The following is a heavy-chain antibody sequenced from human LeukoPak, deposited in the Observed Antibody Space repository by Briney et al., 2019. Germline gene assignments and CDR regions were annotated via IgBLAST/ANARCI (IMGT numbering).Heavy chain of an antibody. CDR1: GFTFSSYA. D-gene: IGHD5-18*01. J-gene: IGHJ4*02. V-gene: IGHV3-23*01. CDR3: AKDLMPLVVAARGYSYGSDY. Sequence: PGGSLRLSCAASGFTFSSYAMSWVRQAPGKGLEWVSAISGSGGSTYYADSVKGRFTISRDNSKNTLYLQMNSLRAEDTAVYCCAKDLMPLVVAARGYSYGSDYWGQGTLVTVSS. CDR2: ISGSGGST.